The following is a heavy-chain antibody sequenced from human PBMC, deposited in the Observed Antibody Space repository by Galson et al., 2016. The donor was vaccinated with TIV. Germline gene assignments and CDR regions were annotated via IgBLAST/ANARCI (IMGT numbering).Heavy chain of an antibody. CDR2: ISGRGDRT. Sequence: SLRLSCAVSAFTFSNFAMSWVRQAPGKGLEWVSAISGRGDRTYYADSVKGRFTISRDNSKNTLYLQMNSLRVDDTAVYYCAKAHMGADYYGSGSLDYWGQGTLVTVSS. J-gene: IGHJ4*02. V-gene: IGHV3-23*01. CDR1: AFTFSNFA. D-gene: IGHD3-10*01. CDR3: AKAHMGADYYGSGSLDY.